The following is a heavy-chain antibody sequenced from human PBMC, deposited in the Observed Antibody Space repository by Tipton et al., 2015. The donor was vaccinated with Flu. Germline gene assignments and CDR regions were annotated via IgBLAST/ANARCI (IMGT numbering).Heavy chain of an antibody. J-gene: IGHJ4*02. D-gene: IGHD2-2*01. CDR2: IKTKTDGGTT. Sequence: FLRLSCAASGFTFSNAWMNWVRQAPGKGLEWVGRIKTKTDGGTTDYAAPVKGRFTISRDDSKNTLYLQMNSLKTEDTAVYYCTTDGEYCSSTTCYAWGTDYWGQGTLVTVSS. V-gene: IGHV3-15*01. CDR3: TTDGEYCSSTTCYAWGTDY. CDR1: GFTFSNAW.